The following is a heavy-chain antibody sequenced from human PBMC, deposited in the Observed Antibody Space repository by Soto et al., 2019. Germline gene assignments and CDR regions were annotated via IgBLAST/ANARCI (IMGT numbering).Heavy chain of an antibody. CDR1: GFTFSSYA. CDR2: ISGSGGST. J-gene: IGHJ6*02. D-gene: IGHD7-27*01. Sequence: GGSLRLSCAASGFTFSSYAMSWVRQAPGKGLEWVSAISGSGGSTYYADSVKGRFTISRDNSKNTLYLQMNSLRAEDTAVYYCAKSGTGDLYYYYGMDVWGQGTTVTVS. V-gene: IGHV3-23*01. CDR3: AKSGTGDLYYYYGMDV.